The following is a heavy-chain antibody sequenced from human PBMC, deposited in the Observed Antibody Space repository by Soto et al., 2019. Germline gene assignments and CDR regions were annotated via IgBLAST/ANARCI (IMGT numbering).Heavy chain of an antibody. Sequence: PSETRSLTCTVSGDSISSNYWTWLRQPPGEGLEWIGYVFYTGITNYSPSLKSRVTISVDTSMNHFSLKLNSVTAADSAMYYCARMYSRPTTPFCKHWGEGTMVSVSP. D-gene: IGHD6-13*01. CDR3: ARMYSRPTTPFCKH. J-gene: IGHJ1*01. V-gene: IGHV4-59*01. CDR2: VFYTGIT. CDR1: GDSISSNY.